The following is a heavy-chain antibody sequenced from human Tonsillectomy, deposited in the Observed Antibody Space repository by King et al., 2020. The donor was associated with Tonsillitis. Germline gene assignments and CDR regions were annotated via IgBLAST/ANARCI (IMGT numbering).Heavy chain of an antibody. CDR1: GFTFSSYG. D-gene: IGHD4-23*01. CDR3: ASGVGCGNSGDAFEI. J-gene: IGHJ3*02. V-gene: IGHV3-30*03. Sequence: VQLVESGGGVVQPGRSLRLSCAASGFTFSSYGMHWVRQAPGKGLEWVAFISYDGSNKYYADSVKGRFTISRDNSKNTLYVQMNSLRAEDTTVYYCASGVGCGNSGDAFEIWGQGTTVTVSS. CDR2: ISYDGSNK.